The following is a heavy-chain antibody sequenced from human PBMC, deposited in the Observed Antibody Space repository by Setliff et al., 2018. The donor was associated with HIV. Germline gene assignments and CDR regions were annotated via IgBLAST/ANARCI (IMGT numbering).Heavy chain of an antibody. D-gene: IGHD1-26*01. J-gene: IGHJ4*02. Sequence: GESLKISCKGSGYSFTSYWIGWVRQMSGKGLEWMGIIYPGDSDTRYSPSFQGQVIISADKSISTAYMELSSLRSEDTAVYYCARFRKFQLVGALDYWGQGTLVTVSS. CDR3: ARFRKFQLVGALDY. CDR1: GYSFTSYW. V-gene: IGHV5-51*01. CDR2: IYPGDSDT.